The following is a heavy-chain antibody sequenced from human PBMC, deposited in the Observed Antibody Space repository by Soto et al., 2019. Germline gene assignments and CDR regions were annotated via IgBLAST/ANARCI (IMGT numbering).Heavy chain of an antibody. Sequence: QVQLVQSGAEVKKPGASVKVSCKASGYTFTSYGISWVRQAPGQGLEWMGWISAYNGNTNYAQKLQGRVTMTTDTSTSTAYMELRSLRSDDTAVYYCARDYDLTLWFLEMATIVDAFDIWGQGTMVTVSS. CDR1: GYTFTSYG. CDR2: ISAYNGNT. D-gene: IGHD3-3*01. V-gene: IGHV1-18*01. CDR3: ARDYDLTLWFLEMATIVDAFDI. J-gene: IGHJ3*02.